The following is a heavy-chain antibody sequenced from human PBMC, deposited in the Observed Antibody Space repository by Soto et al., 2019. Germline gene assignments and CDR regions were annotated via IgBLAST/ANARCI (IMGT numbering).Heavy chain of an antibody. Sequence: SETLSLTCAVSGGSISSGGYSWSWIRQPPGKGLERIGYIYHSGSTYYNPSLKSRVTISVDRSKNQFSLKLSSVTAADTAVYYCARDQWDGGNAYFDYWGKGTRVTIYS. V-gene: IGHV4-30-2*01. CDR1: GGSISSGGYS. D-gene: IGHD1-26*01. CDR2: IYHSGST. CDR3: ARDQWDGGNAYFDY. J-gene: IGHJ4*01.